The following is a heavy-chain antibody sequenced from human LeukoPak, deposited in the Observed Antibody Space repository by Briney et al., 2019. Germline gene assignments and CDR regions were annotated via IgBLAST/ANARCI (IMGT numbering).Heavy chain of an antibody. CDR1: GYTFTGYY. Sequence: ASVKVSCKASGYTFTGYYMHWVRQAPGQGLEWMGWINPNSGGTNYAQKFQGRVTMTRDTSISTAYMELSRLRSDDTAVYYCARGEGYDSSGYQAQYWGQGTLVTVSS. V-gene: IGHV1-2*02. CDR3: ARGEGYDSSGYQAQY. J-gene: IGHJ4*02. CDR2: INPNSGGT. D-gene: IGHD3-22*01.